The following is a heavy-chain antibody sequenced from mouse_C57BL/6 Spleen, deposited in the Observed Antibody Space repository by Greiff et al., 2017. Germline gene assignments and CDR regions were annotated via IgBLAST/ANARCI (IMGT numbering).Heavy chain of an antibody. V-gene: IGHV1-80*01. D-gene: IGHD1-1*01. CDR1: GYAFSSYW. CDR3: AKALLRSWYFDV. Sequence: VQLQQSGAELVKPGASVKISCKASGYAFSSYWMNWVKQRPGKVLEWIGQIYPGDGDTNYNGKFKGKATLTADKSSSTAYMQLSSLTSEDSAVYFCAKALLRSWYFDVWGTGTTVTVSS. J-gene: IGHJ1*03. CDR2: IYPGDGDT.